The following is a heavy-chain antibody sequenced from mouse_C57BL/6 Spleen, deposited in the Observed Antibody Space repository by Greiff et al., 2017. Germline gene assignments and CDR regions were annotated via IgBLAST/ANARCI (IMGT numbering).Heavy chain of an antibody. CDR2: IYWDDDK. V-gene: IGHV8-12*01. J-gene: IGHJ2*01. Sequence: QVTLKESGPGILQSSQTLSLTCSFSGFSLSTSGMGVSWIRQPSGKGLEWLAHIYWDDDKRYNPSLKGRLTISKDTSRNQVFLKITSVDTADTATYYCARVYGNYLYFDYWGQGTTLTVSS. CDR3: ARVYGNYLYFDY. D-gene: IGHD2-1*01. CDR1: GFSLSTSGMG.